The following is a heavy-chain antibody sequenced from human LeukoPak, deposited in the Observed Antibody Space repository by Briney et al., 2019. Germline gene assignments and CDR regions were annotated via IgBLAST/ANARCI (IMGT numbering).Heavy chain of an antibody. Sequence: ASVKVSCKVSGYTFRELSIHWVRQAPGEGLEWMGGFDPEDGETIYAQKFQGRVSMTEDTSTDTAYMELSSLRSDDTAVYYCAAGHGYDYFDYWAQGALVTVSS. CDR3: AAGHGYDYFDY. CDR1: GYTFRELS. V-gene: IGHV1-24*01. CDR2: FDPEDGET. D-gene: IGHD5-12*01. J-gene: IGHJ4*02.